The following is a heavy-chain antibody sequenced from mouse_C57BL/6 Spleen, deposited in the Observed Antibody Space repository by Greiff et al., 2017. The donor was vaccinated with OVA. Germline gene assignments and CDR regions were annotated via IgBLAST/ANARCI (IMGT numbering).Heavy chain of an antibody. CDR3: ARRGLYSNYGYAMDY. J-gene: IGHJ4*01. Sequence: QVQLQQPGAELVRPGSSVKLSCKASGYTFTSYWMHWVKQRPIQGLEWIGNIDPSDSETHYNQKFKDKATLTVDKSSSTAYMQLSSLTSEDSAVYDGARRGLYSNYGYAMDYWGQGTSVTVSS. CDR1: GYTFTSYW. CDR2: IDPSDSET. V-gene: IGHV1-52*01. D-gene: IGHD2-5*01.